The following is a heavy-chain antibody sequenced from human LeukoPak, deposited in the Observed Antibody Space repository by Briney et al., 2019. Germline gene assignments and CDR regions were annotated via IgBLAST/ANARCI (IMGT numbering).Heavy chain of an antibody. CDR3: ASTVTPRLYFDY. D-gene: IGHD4-17*01. V-gene: IGHV1-2*06. J-gene: IGHJ4*02. CDR2: INPNSGGT. Sequence: ASVKVSYKASGYTFTGYYMHWVRQAPGQGLEWMARINPNSGGTNYAQKFQGRVTMTRDTSISTAYMELSRLRSDDTAVYYCASTVTPRLYFDYWGQGTLVTVSS. CDR1: GYTFTGYY.